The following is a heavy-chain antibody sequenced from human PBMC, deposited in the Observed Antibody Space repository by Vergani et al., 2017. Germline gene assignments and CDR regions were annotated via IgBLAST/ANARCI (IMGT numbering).Heavy chain of an antibody. D-gene: IGHD2-21*02. CDR2: VGHEDGET. Sequence: VQLVQSGAEVKKPRATMKISCKVSGYTFSDHYMHWVKQAPGKGLEWMGLVGHEDGETTYAEKFKGRVTIAAETSTDTAHLELSSLRSEDTAVYYCATPQTVTAGGMEVWGQGTTVIVSS. J-gene: IGHJ6*01. CDR3: ATPQTVTAGGMEV. CDR1: GYTFSDHY. V-gene: IGHV1-69-2*01.